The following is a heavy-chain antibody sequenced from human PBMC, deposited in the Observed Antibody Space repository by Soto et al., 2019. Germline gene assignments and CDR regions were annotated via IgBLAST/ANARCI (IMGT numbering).Heavy chain of an antibody. CDR3: ARVGPRYCSSTSCYKYGMDV. CDR1: GDSVSSNSAA. J-gene: IGHJ6*02. CDR2: TYYRSKWYN. D-gene: IGHD2-2*02. V-gene: IGHV6-1*01. Sequence: SQTLSLTCAISGDSVSSNSAAWNWIRRSPSRGLEWLGRTYYRSKWYNDYAVSVKSRITINPDTSKNQFSLQLNSVTPEDTAVYYCARVGPRYCSSTSCYKYGMDVWGQGTTVTVS.